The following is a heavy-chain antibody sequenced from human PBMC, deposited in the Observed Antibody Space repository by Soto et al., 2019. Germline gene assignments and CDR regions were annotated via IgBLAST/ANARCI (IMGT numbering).Heavy chain of an antibody. CDR3: ARFMTMVTNLAFDI. CDR1: GGSISSGGCY. D-gene: IGHD4-17*01. J-gene: IGHJ3*02. Sequence: SETLSLTCTVSGGSISSGGCYCSWIHQHPGKGLEWIGHIYYSGSTYYNPSLKSRVTISVDKSKNQFSLKLSSVTAADTAVYYCARFMTMVTNLAFDIWGQGTMVTVSS. V-gene: IGHV4-31*03. CDR2: IYYSGST.